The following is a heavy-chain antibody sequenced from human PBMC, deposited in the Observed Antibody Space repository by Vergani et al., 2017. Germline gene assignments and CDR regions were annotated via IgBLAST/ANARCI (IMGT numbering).Heavy chain of an antibody. V-gene: IGHV4-61*02. Sequence: QVQLQESGPGLVKPSQTLSLTCTVSGGSISSGSYYWSWIRQPAGKGLEWIGRIYTSGSTNYNPSLKSRVTISVDTSKNQFSLKLSSVTAADTAVYYCARNPSDQLLWAYYFDYWGQGTLVTVSS. CDR2: IYTSGST. D-gene: IGHD2-2*01. CDR3: ARNPSDQLLWAYYFDY. CDR1: GGSISSGSYY. J-gene: IGHJ4*02.